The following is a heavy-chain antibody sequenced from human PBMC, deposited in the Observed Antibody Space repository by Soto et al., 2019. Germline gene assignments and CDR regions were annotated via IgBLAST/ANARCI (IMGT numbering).Heavy chain of an antibody. CDR2: IDWDDDK. D-gene: IGHD6-19*01. J-gene: IGHJ6*02. CDR1: GFSLSTSGMC. Sequence: SGPTLVNPTQTLTLTCTFSGFSLSTSGMCVSWIRQPPGKALEWLALIDWDDDKYYSTSLKTRLTISKDTSKNQVVLTMTNMDPVDTATYYCARSTGRIAVAGTRVSYYYYGMDVWGQGTTVTV. V-gene: IGHV2-70*01. CDR3: ARSTGRIAVAGTRVSYYYYGMDV.